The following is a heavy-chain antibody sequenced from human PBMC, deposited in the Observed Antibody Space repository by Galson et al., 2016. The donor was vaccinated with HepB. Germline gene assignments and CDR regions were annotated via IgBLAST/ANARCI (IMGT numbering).Heavy chain of an antibody. CDR3: ARGVTGTPYFDF. D-gene: IGHD2-21*02. V-gene: IGHV4-59*01. CDR1: GGSISSYF. CDR2: IYKSGST. Sequence: SETLSLTCTISGGSISSYFCSWIRQTSGKGLEWIGCIYKSGSTNYSPSLNSRVTLSVDTSKNQFSLKLGSVTAADTAVYYCARGVTGTPYFDFWGQGALVTVSS. J-gene: IGHJ4*02.